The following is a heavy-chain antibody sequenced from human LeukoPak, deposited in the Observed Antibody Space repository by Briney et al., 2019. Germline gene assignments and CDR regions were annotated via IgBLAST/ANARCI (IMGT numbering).Heavy chain of an antibody. CDR3: ARGQFANS. J-gene: IGHJ5*02. CDR2: ISNSGSTI. CDR1: GFTFSDNY. Sequence: PGGSLRLSCAASGFTFSDNYMSWTRQAPGKGLEWISYISNSGSTIYYTDSVKGRFTVSRDNAQKSLYLQMNSLRVEDTAVYYCARGQFANSWGQGTLVIVSS. V-gene: IGHV3-11*01. D-gene: IGHD3-10*01.